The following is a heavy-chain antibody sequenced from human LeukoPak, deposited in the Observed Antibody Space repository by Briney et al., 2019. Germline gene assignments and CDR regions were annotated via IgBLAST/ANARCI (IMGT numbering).Heavy chain of an antibody. J-gene: IGHJ4*02. CDR1: GYTFTDHY. D-gene: IGHD5-18*01. V-gene: IGHV1-2*02. Sequence: ASVKVSCKASGYTFTDHYVHWVRQAPGQGLEWMGWINPNSGDTNYAQKFQGRVTMTRDTSISTAYMELSRLRSDDTAVYYCARDLRGYSYGGFDYWGQGTLVTVSS. CDR3: ARDLRGYSYGGFDY. CDR2: INPNSGDT.